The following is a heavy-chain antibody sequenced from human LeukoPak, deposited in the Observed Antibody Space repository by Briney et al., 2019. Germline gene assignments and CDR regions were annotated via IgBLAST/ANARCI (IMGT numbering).Heavy chain of an antibody. Sequence: GGSLRLSCAASGFTFSSYGMHWVRQAPGKGLEWVAVISYDGSNKYYADSVKGRFTISRDNSKNTLYLQMNSPRAEDTAVYYCARDQGRDGYNYEDYWGQGTLVTVSS. CDR1: GFTFSSYG. V-gene: IGHV3-30*03. CDR3: ARDQGRDGYNYEDY. J-gene: IGHJ4*02. CDR2: ISYDGSNK. D-gene: IGHD5-24*01.